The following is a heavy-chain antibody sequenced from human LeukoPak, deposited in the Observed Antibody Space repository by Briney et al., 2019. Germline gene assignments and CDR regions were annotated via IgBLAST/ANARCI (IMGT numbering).Heavy chain of an antibody. CDR2: IIPMFGRT. V-gene: IGHV1-69*01. CDR1: GGTFSSYG. CDR3: AREMGSLER. D-gene: IGHD3-10*01. J-gene: IGHJ4*02. Sequence: ASVKVSCKVSGGTFSSYGISWVRQAPGQGLEWMGGIIPMFGRTAYAQKFQGRITISAGESTATVYMEVNSLTSEDTAVYYCAREMGSLERWGQGTLVVVSS.